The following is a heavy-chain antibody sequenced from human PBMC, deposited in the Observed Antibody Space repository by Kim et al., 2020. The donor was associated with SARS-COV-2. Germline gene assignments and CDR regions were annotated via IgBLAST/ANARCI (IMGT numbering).Heavy chain of an antibody. D-gene: IGHD2-15*01. CDR3: AKILAGDCSGGSCYAYYYYGMDV. CDR1: GFTFSSYG. Sequence: GGSLRLSCAASGFTFSSYGMHWVRQAPGKGLEWVAVISYDGSNKYYADSVKGRFTISRDNSKNTLYLQMNSLRAEDTAVYYCAKILAGDCSGGSCYAYYYYGMDVWGQGTTVTVSS. J-gene: IGHJ6*02. CDR2: ISYDGSNK. V-gene: IGHV3-30*18.